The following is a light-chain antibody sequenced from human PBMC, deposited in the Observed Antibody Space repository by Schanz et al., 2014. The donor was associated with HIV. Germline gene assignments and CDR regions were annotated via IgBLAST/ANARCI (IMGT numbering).Light chain of an antibody. CDR1: QSISGR. V-gene: IGKV1-5*03. CDR2: EAS. CDR3: LQYNDDVYT. J-gene: IGKJ2*01. Sequence: DIQMTQSPSTLSASVGDRITITCRASQSISGRLAWYQQKPGEALNLLISEASTLEFGVPPRFSGSGSGIELNHTISSLKADDVASYYCLQYNDDVYTLGQGTKLEIK.